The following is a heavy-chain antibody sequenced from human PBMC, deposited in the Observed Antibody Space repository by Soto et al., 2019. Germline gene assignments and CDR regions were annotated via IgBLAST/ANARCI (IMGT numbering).Heavy chain of an antibody. CDR2: MNTRTGGT. CDR3: TRGTSTSWFDP. J-gene: IGHJ5*02. Sequence: QVQLVQSGAEVKKPGASVKVSCRASGYTFTANYIHWVRQAPGQGLEWLGWMNTRTGGTRYGERLQGRVTMTRDTSISTAYMELSTLRSDDTAMYYWTRGTSTSWFDPWGQGNMVT. V-gene: IGHV1-2*02. D-gene: IGHD1-1*01. CDR1: GYTFTANY.